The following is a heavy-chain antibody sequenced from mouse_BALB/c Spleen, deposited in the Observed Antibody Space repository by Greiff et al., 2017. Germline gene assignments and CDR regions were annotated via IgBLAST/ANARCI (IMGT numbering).Heavy chain of an antibody. V-gene: IGHV2-9*02. CDR2: IWAGGST. D-gene: IGHD2-1*01. Sequence: QVQLQQSGPGLVAPSQSLSITCTVSGFSLTSYGVHWVRQPPGKGLEWLGVIWAGGSTNYNSALMSRLSISKDNSKSQVFLKMNSLQTDDTAMYYCAREDYGNSAWFAYWGQGTLVTVSA. CDR3: AREDYGNSAWFAY. J-gene: IGHJ3*01. CDR1: GFSLTSYG.